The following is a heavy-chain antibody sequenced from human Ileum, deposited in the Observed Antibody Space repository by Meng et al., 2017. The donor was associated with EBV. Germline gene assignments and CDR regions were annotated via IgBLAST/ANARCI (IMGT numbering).Heavy chain of an antibody. Sequence: QASGPILGNPSLTMSLTCAVLGGPIGGGGLYWSWIRQPPGKGLEWIGYIHYSGSTYYNPSLKSRVSLSIDTSRSQFSLRLSSVTAADTAVYYCARDTDLYYYDNSGFDFWGQGTLVTVSS. CDR3: ARDTDLYYYDNSGFDF. D-gene: IGHD3-22*01. J-gene: IGHJ4*02. V-gene: IGHV4-30-4*01. CDR1: GGPIGGGGLY. CDR2: IHYSGST.